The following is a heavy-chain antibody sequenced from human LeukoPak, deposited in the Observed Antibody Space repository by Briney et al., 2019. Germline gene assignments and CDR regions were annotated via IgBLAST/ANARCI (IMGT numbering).Heavy chain of an antibody. J-gene: IGHJ4*02. V-gene: IGHV4-39*01. CDR3: ARGVLLWFGELVEGYYFDY. Sequence: ETLSLTCTVSGGSISSSSYYWGWIRQPPGKGLEWIGSIYYSGSTYYNPSLKSRVTISVDTSKNQFSLKLSSVTAADTAVYYCARGVLLWFGELVEGYYFDYWGQGTLVTVSS. D-gene: IGHD3-10*01. CDR2: IYYSGST. CDR1: GGSISSSSYY.